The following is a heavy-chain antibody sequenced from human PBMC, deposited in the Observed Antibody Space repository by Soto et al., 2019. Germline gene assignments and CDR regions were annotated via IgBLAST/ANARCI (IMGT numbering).Heavy chain of an antibody. Sequence: PGGSLRLSCAASGFTFSSYGMHWVRQAPGKGLEWVAVISYDGSNKYYADSVKGRFTISRDNSKNTLYLQMNSLRAEDTAVYYCAKDFKLEAWCFGGSCYSPYYYYYYGMDVWGQGTTVTVS. V-gene: IGHV3-30*18. J-gene: IGHJ6*02. D-gene: IGHD2-15*01. CDR1: GFTFSSYG. CDR2: ISYDGSNK. CDR3: AKDFKLEAWCFGGSCYSPYYYYYYGMDV.